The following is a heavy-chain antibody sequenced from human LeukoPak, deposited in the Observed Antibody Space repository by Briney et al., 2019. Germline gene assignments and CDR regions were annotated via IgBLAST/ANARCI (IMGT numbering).Heavy chain of an antibody. V-gene: IGHV4-59*01. CDR1: GGSFSSYY. Sequence: SETLSLTCTVSGGSFSSYYWSWIRQSPGKGLEWIGNIYDRGSTNYNPSFETRVIISEDTAKTQFSLKLSSVTAADTAVYYCARPGLLNDAFDIWGQGTMVTVSS. J-gene: IGHJ3*02. CDR3: ARPGLLNDAFDI. CDR2: IYDRGST. D-gene: IGHD2-21*02.